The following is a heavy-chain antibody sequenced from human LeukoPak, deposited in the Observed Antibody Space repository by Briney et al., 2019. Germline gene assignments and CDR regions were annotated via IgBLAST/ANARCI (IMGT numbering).Heavy chain of an antibody. CDR2: ISSSGSTI. CDR3: ARNRGGWTQGAFDI. CDR1: GFTFSDYY. D-gene: IGHD6-19*01. V-gene: IGHV3-11*04. Sequence: GGSLRLPCAASGFTFSDYYMGWIRQAPGKGLEWVSYISSSGSTIYYADSVKGRFTVSRDNAKNSLYLQMNSLRAEDTAVYYCARNRGGWTQGAFDIWGQGTMVTVSS. J-gene: IGHJ3*02.